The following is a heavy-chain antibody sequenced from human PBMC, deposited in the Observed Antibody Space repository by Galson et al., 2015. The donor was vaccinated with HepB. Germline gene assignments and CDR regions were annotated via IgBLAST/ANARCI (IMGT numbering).Heavy chain of an antibody. V-gene: IGHV3-15*01. CDR1: GFTFSNAW. Sequence: SLRLSCAASGFTFSNAWMSWVRQAPGKGLEWVGRIKSKTDGGTTDYAAPVKGRFTISGDDSKNTLYLQMNSLKTEDTAVYYCTTGGLTVTTGSDYWGQGTLVTVSS. D-gene: IGHD4-11*01. CDR2: IKSKTDGGTT. J-gene: IGHJ4*02. CDR3: TTGGLTVTTGSDY.